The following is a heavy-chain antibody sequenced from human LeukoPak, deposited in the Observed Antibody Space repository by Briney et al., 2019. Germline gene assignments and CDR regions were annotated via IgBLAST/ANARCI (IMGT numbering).Heavy chain of an antibody. Sequence: SETLSLTCTVSGGSISSYYWSWIRQPAGKGLEWIGRIYTSGSTDYNPSLKSRVTMSVDTSKNQFSLKLSSVTAADTAVYYCALIEYYYDSSGISWGQGTLVTVSS. V-gene: IGHV4-4*07. CDR1: GGSISSYY. J-gene: IGHJ4*02. CDR3: ALIEYYYDSSGIS. CDR2: IYTSGST. D-gene: IGHD3-22*01.